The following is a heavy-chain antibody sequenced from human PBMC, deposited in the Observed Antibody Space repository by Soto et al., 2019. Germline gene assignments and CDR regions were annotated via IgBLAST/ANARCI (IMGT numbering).Heavy chain of an antibody. CDR3: ASNSYGYIFYEY. Sequence: QVQLQESGPGLVKPSQTLSLTCTVSGGSISSGDYYWSWIRQPPGKGLEWIGYIDYSGSTYYNPSLTSRVTMTVATSKNQFSLKLSSVTAAGTAVYYGASNSYGYIFYEYWGQGTLVTVSS. CDR2: IDYSGST. V-gene: IGHV4-30-4*01. D-gene: IGHD5-18*01. CDR1: GGSISSGDYY. J-gene: IGHJ4*02.